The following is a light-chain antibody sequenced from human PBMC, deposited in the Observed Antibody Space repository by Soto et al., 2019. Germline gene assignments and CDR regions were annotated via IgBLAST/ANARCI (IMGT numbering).Light chain of an antibody. CDR2: GAS. CDR3: QQYMRSVT. Sequence: EIVLTQSPGSLSLSPGQRATLSCRASQSVDTTFFAWYQKKPRQAPRLLIYGASKRATGIPDRFSGSGSGKDFTLIISRLEPEDFAVYYCQQYMRSVTFGQGTKVEIK. CDR1: QSVDTTF. J-gene: IGKJ1*01. V-gene: IGKV3-20*01.